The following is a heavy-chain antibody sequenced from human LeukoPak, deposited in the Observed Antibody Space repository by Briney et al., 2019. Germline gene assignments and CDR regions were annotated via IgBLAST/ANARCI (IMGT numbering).Heavy chain of an antibody. Sequence: ASVKVSCKASGYIFTDYYMHWVRQAPGQGLEWMGWISAYSGNTNYAQKLQGRVTMTTDTSTSTGYMELRSLRSDDTAVYYCARRAAVAGPLYYFDYWGQGTLVTVSS. V-gene: IGHV1-18*04. CDR2: ISAYSGNT. J-gene: IGHJ4*02. CDR3: ARRAAVAGPLYYFDY. CDR1: GYIFTDYY. D-gene: IGHD6-19*01.